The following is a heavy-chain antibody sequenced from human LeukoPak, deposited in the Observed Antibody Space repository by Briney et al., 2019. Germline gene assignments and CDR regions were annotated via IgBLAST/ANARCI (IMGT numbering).Heavy chain of an antibody. CDR3: AKSRRRDPNWFDP. Sequence: ASVKVSCKASGGTFSSYAISWVRQAPGQGLEWMGGIIPIFGTANYAQKFQGRVTITADESTSTAYMELSSLRSEDTAVYYCAKSRRRDPNWFDPWGQGTLVTVSS. V-gene: IGHV1-69*13. J-gene: IGHJ5*02. CDR1: GGTFSSYA. CDR2: IIPIFGTA.